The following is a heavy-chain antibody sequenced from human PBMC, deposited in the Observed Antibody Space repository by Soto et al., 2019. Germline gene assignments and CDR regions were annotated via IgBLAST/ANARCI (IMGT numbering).Heavy chain of an antibody. J-gene: IGHJ4*02. CDR3: ARDDSSGYNTAPLDY. CDR1: GFTFSSYG. V-gene: IGHV3-33*01. Sequence: GGSLRLSCAASGFTFSSYGMHWVRQAPGKGLEWVAVIWYDGSNKYYADSVKGRFTTSRDNSKNTLYLQMNSLRAEDTAVYYCARDDSSGYNTAPLDYWGQGTLVTVSS. CDR2: IWYDGSNK. D-gene: IGHD3-22*01.